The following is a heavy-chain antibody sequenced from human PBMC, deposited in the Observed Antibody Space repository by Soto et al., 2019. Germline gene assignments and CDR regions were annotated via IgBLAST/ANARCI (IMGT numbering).Heavy chain of an antibody. CDR2: ISSSSSYI. CDR3: ARELVVVAATRDYYYGMDV. Sequence: GGSLRLSWAAAGFNFSSYSMNWVRQDPGKGLEWVSSISSSSSYIYYADSVKGRFTISRDNAKNSLYLQMSSLRAEDTAVYYCARELVVVAATRDYYYGMDVWGQGTTVTVSS. CDR1: GFNFSSYS. V-gene: IGHV3-21*01. J-gene: IGHJ6*02. D-gene: IGHD2-15*01.